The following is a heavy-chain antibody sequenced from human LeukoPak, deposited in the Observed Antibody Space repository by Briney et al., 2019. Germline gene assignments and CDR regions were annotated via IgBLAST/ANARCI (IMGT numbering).Heavy chain of an antibody. D-gene: IGHD5-12*01. CDR1: GGSISSGGYY. CDR3: ASGGYDHHFDY. J-gene: IGHJ4*02. Sequence: PSETLSLTCTVSGGSISSGGYYWSWIRQPPGKGLEWIGTIYYSGSTNYNPSLKSRVTISVDTSKNQFSLKLSSVTAADTAVYYCASGGYDHHFDYWGQGTLVTVSS. CDR2: IYYSGST. V-gene: IGHV4-39*07.